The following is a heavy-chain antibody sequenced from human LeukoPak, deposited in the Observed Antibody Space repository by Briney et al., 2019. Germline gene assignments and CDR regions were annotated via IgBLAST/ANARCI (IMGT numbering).Heavy chain of an antibody. J-gene: IGHJ6*03. Sequence: GGSLRLSCAASGFTFSTYSMNWVRQAPGKGLEWVSFISTSSIYIYYGDSVKGRFTISRDNSQNTVSLQVNNLRTEDTALYYCAKTSLSDASGHYYYMDVWGKGTTVTVSS. CDR2: ISTSSIYI. D-gene: IGHD3-3*01. CDR1: GFTFSTYS. V-gene: IGHV3-21*01. CDR3: AKTSLSDASGHYYYMDV.